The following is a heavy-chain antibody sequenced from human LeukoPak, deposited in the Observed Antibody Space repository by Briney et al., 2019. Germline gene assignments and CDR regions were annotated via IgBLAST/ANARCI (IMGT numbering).Heavy chain of an antibody. CDR1: GFTFDDYG. J-gene: IGHJ5*02. D-gene: IGHD2-15*01. Sequence: GGSLRLSCAASGFTFDDYGMTWVRQAPGKGLEWVSSINWNGGSTGYADSGKGRFTISRDNAKNSLYLQMNSLRAEDTALYYCARGHGGSYRAWFDPWGQGTLVTVSS. CDR3: ARGHGGSYRAWFDP. CDR2: INWNGGST. V-gene: IGHV3-20*04.